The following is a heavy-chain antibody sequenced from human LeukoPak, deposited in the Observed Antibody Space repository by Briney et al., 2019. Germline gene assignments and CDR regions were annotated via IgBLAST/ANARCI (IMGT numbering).Heavy chain of an antibody. D-gene: IGHD2-15*01. Sequence: PSETLSLTCTVSGGSISSYYWGWIRQPPGKGLEWIGYIYYSGSTNYNSSLKSRVTISVDTSKNQFSLKLSSVTAADTAVYYCARDRCSGGSCYLDYWGQGTLVTVSS. V-gene: IGHV4-59*01. CDR2: IYYSGST. CDR1: GGSISSYY. J-gene: IGHJ4*02. CDR3: ARDRCSGGSCYLDY.